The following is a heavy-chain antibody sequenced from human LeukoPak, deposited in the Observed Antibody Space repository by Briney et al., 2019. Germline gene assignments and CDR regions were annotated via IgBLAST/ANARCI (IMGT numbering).Heavy chain of an antibody. CDR1: GGFLTDGDYY. CDR3: ARGYSSWYYGPHDAFDI. D-gene: IGHD6-13*01. V-gene: IGHV4-61*08. J-gene: IGHJ3*02. Sequence: PSETLSLTCTVSGGFLTDGDYYWGWVRQPPGTGLQWIATTYEGASLKSRVTISLDTSKNQFFLRLTSVTAADTAVYYCARGYSSWYYGPHDAFDIWGQGTMVTVSS. CDR2: T.